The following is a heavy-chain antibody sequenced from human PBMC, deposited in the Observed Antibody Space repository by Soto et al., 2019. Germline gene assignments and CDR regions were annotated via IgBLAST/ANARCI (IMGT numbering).Heavy chain of an antibody. CDR2: ISGYNGNT. D-gene: IGHD1-26*01. J-gene: IGHJ4*02. V-gene: IGHV1-18*01. Sequence: QVQLVQSGAEVKKPGASVKVSCKASGYTFTSYGISWVRQAPGQGLEWMGWISGYNGNTKYAQKLQGRVTMTTDTATGTDYMELRSLRSDDTAVYYCARDLGGQIVDYWGQGTLVTVSS. CDR3: ARDLGGQIVDY. CDR1: GYTFTSYG.